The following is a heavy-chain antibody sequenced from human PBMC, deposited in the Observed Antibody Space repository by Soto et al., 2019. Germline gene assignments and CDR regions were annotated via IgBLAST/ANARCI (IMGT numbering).Heavy chain of an antibody. J-gene: IGHJ4*02. CDR2: IYYSGST. CDR3: ARDPGRRAVTTRAYYFDY. D-gene: IGHD4-17*01. CDR1: GGSISSGGYY. V-gene: IGHV4-31*03. Sequence: QVQLQESGPGLVKPSQTLSLTCTVSGGSISSGGYYWSWIRQHPGKGLEWIGYIYYSGSTYYNPSLKSRVNISVDTSKNQFSLKLSSVTAADTAVYYCARDPGRRAVTTRAYYFDYWGQGTLVTVSS.